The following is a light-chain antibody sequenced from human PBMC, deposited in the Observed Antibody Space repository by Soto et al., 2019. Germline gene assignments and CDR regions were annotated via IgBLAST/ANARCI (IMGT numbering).Light chain of an antibody. V-gene: IGKV2-24*01. CDR3: MQDTHFPPLT. CDR2: KIS. CDR1: QSLVHSDGNTY. J-gene: IGKJ4*01. Sequence: DIVLTQTPLSSPVTLGQPASMSCRSSQSLVHSDGNTYLSWLQQRPGQPPRLLIYKISNRVSGVPDKFSGRGEAIDFTLKITRLEAEDVGVYYCMQDTHFPPLTFGGGTKVEIK.